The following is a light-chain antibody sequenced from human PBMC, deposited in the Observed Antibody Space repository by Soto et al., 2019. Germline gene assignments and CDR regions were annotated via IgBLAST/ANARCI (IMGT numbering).Light chain of an antibody. Sequence: EIVLTQSPGTLSLSPGEGATLSCRASHTISRSLLAWYQQKPGQAPRLLISGASSRATGIPDRFSGSGSGTDFTLTISRLEPEDFAVYYCQQYSDAPLTFGGGTKVEIK. CDR1: HTISRSL. CDR3: QQYSDAPLT. J-gene: IGKJ4*01. CDR2: GAS. V-gene: IGKV3-20*01.